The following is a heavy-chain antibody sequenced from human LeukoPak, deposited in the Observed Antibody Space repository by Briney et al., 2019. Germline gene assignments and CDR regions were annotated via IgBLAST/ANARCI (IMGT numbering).Heavy chain of an antibody. Sequence: PSETLSLTCTVSGGSISSYYWSWIRQPPGKGLEWIGYIHYSGSTNYNPSLKSRVTISVDTSKNQFSLKLSSVTAADTAVYYCARDSASMVRGVIIWSWFDPWGQGTLVTVSS. CDR3: ARDSASMVRGVIIWSWFDP. V-gene: IGHV4-59*01. CDR1: GGSISSYY. J-gene: IGHJ5*02. CDR2: IHYSGST. D-gene: IGHD3-10*01.